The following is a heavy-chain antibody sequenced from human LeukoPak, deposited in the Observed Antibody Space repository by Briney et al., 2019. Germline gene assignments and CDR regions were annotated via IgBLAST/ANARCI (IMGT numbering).Heavy chain of an antibody. CDR2: INHNSGDT. CDR3: SRPSGSGSTYLYFFY. CDR1: GYTFTDYY. J-gene: IGHJ4*02. V-gene: IGHV1-2*02. D-gene: IGHD3-10*01. Sequence: ASVKVSCKAAGYTFTDYYLHWVRQAPGQGLEWMGWINHNSGDTKYVQKFQGRVTMTRDTSISTAYMELSGLTSDDTAAYYCSRPSGSGSTYLYFFYWGQGTLVTVSS.